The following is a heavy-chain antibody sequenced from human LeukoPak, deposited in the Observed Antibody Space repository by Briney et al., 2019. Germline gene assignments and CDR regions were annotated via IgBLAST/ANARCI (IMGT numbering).Heavy chain of an antibody. J-gene: IGHJ3*02. V-gene: IGHV4-59*01. CDR1: GGSISTYY. CDR3: ARGFIAADAFDI. Sequence: SETLSLTCSVSGGSISTYYWSWIRQPPGKGLEWIGYIYYSGSTNYNPSLKSRVTISVDTSKNQISLKLSSVTAADTAVYYCARGFIAADAFDIWGQGTMVTVSS. CDR2: IYYSGST. D-gene: IGHD6-13*01.